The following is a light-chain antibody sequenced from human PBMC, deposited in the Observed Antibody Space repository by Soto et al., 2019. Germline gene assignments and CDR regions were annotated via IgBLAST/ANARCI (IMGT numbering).Light chain of an antibody. CDR2: SNN. CDR1: SSNIGSNT. V-gene: IGLV1-44*01. Sequence: QSVLTQPPSASGTPGQRVTISCSGSSSNIGSNTVNWYQQLPGTAPKLLIYSNNQRPSGVADRFSGSKSGTSASLAISGLQSDDEADYYCSAWDDSLAETVFGGGTQLTVL. J-gene: IGLJ7*01. CDR3: SAWDDSLAETV.